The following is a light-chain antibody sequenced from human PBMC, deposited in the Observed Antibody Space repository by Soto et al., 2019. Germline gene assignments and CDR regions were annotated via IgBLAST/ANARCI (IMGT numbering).Light chain of an antibody. Sequence: EIVLTQSPGTLSLSPGERATLSCRASQSVSSSYLAWYQQKPGQAPRLLIYGGFSRATGIPGRFSGSGSGTDFTLTISRLAPEDCAVYYCVQHGSSPPWTFGQGTKVEIK. V-gene: IGKV3-20*01. CDR1: QSVSSSY. CDR3: VQHGSSPPWT. CDR2: GGF. J-gene: IGKJ1*01.